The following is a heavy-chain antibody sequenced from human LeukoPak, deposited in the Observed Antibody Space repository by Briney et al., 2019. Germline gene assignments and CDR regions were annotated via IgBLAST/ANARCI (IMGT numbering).Heavy chain of an antibody. J-gene: IGHJ4*02. V-gene: IGHV3-30*18. CDR1: GFTFSTYG. Sequence: GGSLRLSCAASGFTFSTYGMNWVRQAPGKGLEWVAVISYDGRQKYYADSVKGRFTISRDNSKNTLYLQMNSLRAEDTAVYYCAKDHSPYYDILTGYRYFDYWGQGTLVTVSS. D-gene: IGHD3-9*01. CDR3: AKDHSPYYDILTGYRYFDY. CDR2: ISYDGRQK.